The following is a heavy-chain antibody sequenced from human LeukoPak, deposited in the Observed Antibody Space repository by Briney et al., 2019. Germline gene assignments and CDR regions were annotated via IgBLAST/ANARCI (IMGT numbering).Heavy chain of an antibody. CDR1: GFTFSSYS. J-gene: IGHJ4*02. D-gene: IGHD4-17*01. CDR3: ARDRGTVTTKFGY. CDR2: ISSSSSYI. V-gene: IGHV3-21*01. Sequence: PGGSLRLSCAASGFTFSSYSMNWVRQAPGKGLEWVSSISSSSSYIYYADSVKGRFTISRDNAKNSLYLQMNSLRAEDTAVYYCARDRGTVTTKFGYWGQGTLVTVSS.